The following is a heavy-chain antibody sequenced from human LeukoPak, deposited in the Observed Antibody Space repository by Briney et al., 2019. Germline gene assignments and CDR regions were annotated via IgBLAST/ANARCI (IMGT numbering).Heavy chain of an antibody. V-gene: IGHV4-59*01. D-gene: IGHD1-26*01. Sequence: SETLSLTCTVSGGSISSYYWSWIRQPPGKGLEWIGYIYYSGSTSYNPSLKSRVTISVDTSKNQFSLKLSSVSAADTAVYYCASIGDSGSHADLTGWGQGTLVTVSS. J-gene: IGHJ4*02. CDR2: IYYSGST. CDR3: ASIGDSGSHADLTG. CDR1: GGSISSYY.